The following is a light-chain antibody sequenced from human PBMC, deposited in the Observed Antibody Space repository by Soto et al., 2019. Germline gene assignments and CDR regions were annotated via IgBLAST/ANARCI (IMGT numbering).Light chain of an antibody. CDR2: RTD. V-gene: IGLV1-44*01. J-gene: IGLJ3*02. Sequence: QSVLTQPPSASGTPGQRVTISCSGSNSNVGNNTVNWYQQLPGTAPKLLIYRTDQRPAGIPDRFSGSKSGTSASLDISGLQSDDEADYYCTAWDGSLDGRVFGGGTKVTVL. CDR1: NSNVGNNT. CDR3: TAWDGSLDGRV.